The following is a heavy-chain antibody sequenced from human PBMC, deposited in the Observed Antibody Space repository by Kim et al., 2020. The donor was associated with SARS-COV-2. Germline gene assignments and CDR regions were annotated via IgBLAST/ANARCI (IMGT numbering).Heavy chain of an antibody. Sequence: SSYTNYANSVKGRFPISRDNAKNSLYLQMNSLRAEGTAVYYCARERSFDYWGQGTLVTVSS. CDR3: ARERSFDY. J-gene: IGHJ4*02. V-gene: IGHV3-11*05. CDR2: SSYT.